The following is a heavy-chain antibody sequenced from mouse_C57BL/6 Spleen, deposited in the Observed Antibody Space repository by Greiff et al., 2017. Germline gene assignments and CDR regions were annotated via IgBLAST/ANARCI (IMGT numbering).Heavy chain of an antibody. CDR1: GYTFTDYY. Sequence: VHVKQSGPVLVKPGASVQMSCKASGYTFTDYYMNWVKQSHGQSLEWIGVINPYNGGTSYNQKFKGKATLTVDKSSSTAYMELNILTSEDSAVYYCARSDYGSSYRYYFDYWGQGTTRTVSS. J-gene: IGHJ2*01. D-gene: IGHD1-1*01. CDR2: INPYNGGT. CDR3: ARSDYGSSYRYYFDY. V-gene: IGHV1-19*01.